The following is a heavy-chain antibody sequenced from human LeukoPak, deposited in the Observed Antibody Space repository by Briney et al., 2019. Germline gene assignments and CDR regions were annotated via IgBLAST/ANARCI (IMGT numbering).Heavy chain of an antibody. CDR3: AKVSWANYFDY. J-gene: IGHJ4*02. Sequence: PGGPLRRSCAASGFTFSSYAMSWVRQAPGKGLKSVSAISGSGGNTNYADSVRGRFTISRDNSKKTLYLQMNSLRAEDTAIYYCAKVSWANYFDYWGQGTPVIVSS. CDR2: ISGSGGNT. D-gene: IGHD6-13*01. CDR1: GFTFSSYA. V-gene: IGHV3-23*01.